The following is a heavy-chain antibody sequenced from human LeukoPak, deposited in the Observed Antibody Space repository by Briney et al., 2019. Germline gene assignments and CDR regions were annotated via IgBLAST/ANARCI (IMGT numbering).Heavy chain of an antibody. V-gene: IGHV4-30-2*01. J-gene: IGHJ4*02. CDR3: ARGGAYYYDSSGYMFDY. CDR1: GGSISSGGYS. CDR2: IYHSGSA. Sequence: SETLSLTCAVSGGSISSGGYSWSWIRQPPGKGLEWIGYIYHSGSAYYNPSLKSRVTISVDRSKNQFSLKLSSVTAADTAVYYCARGGAYYYDSSGYMFDYWGQGTLVTVSS. D-gene: IGHD3-22*01.